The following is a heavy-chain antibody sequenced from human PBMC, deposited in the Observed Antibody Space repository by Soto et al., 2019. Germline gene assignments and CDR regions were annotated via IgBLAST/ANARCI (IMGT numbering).Heavy chain of an antibody. CDR1: GFSLSTRGVG. CDR2: IYWDDDK. J-gene: IGHJ4*02. V-gene: IGHV2-5*02. D-gene: IGHD2-15*01. CDR3: AHRYDCSGGSCYSAYYFDY. Sequence: QITLKESGPTLVKPTQTLTLTCTFSGFSLSTRGVGVGWIRQPPGKALEWLALIYWDDDKRYSPSLKSRLTITKDTSKNQVVHTMTNMDPVDTATYYCAHRYDCSGGSCYSAYYFDYWGQGTLVTVSS.